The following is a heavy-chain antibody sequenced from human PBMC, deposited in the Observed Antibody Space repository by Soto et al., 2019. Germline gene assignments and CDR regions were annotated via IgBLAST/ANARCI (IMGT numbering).Heavy chain of an antibody. V-gene: IGHV3-43*01. CDR3: MGYCSGGSCYVNDY. D-gene: IGHD2-15*01. J-gene: IGHJ4*02. CDR2: ISWDGGST. Sequence: GGSLRLSCAASGFTFDDYTMHWVRQAPGKGLEWVSLISWDGGSTYYAEYVKGRFTISRENSKNSLYLQMNSLRTEDTALYYCMGYCSGGSCYVNDYWGQGTLVTVSS. CDR1: GFTFDDYT.